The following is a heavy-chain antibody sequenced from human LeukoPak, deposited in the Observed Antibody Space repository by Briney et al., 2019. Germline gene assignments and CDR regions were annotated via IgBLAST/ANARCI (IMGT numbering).Heavy chain of an antibody. Sequence: SETLSLTCTVSGGSISSYYWSWIRQPPGRGLEGVGYIYTSGSTNYNPSLKSRVTISVDTSKNQFSLKLSSVTAADRAVYYCARADSGSYYNYYYMDVWGNGTAVTLS. V-gene: IGHV4-4*09. CDR3: ARADSGSYYNYYYMDV. CDR1: GGSISSYY. J-gene: IGHJ6*03. CDR2: IYTSGST. D-gene: IGHD1-26*01.